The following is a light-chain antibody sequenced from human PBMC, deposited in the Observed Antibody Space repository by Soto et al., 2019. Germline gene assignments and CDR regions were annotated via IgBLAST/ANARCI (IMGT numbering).Light chain of an antibody. CDR3: QQYGSSPRT. Sequence: EIVLTQSPGTLSFSPGERATLSCRASQSVRSDYLAWYQQKPGQAPRLHIYGASTRATGIPDRFTGSGSGTDFTLTISRLEPEDFAVYYCQQYGSSPRTFGQGTKVEIK. CDR1: QSVRSDY. V-gene: IGKV3-20*01. J-gene: IGKJ1*01. CDR2: GAS.